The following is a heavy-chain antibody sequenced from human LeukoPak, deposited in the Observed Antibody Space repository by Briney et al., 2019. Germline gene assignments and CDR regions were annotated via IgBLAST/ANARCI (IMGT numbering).Heavy chain of an antibody. Sequence: GGSLRLSCAASGFTFSSYAMSWVRQDPGKGLEWVSAISGSGSSTYYADSVKGRFTISRDNSKNTLYLQMNSLRAEDTAVYYCAKDRYCSGGSCYSGFDYWGQGTLVTVSS. V-gene: IGHV3-23*01. J-gene: IGHJ4*02. CDR1: GFTFSSYA. CDR2: ISGSGSST. CDR3: AKDRYCSGGSCYSGFDY. D-gene: IGHD2-15*01.